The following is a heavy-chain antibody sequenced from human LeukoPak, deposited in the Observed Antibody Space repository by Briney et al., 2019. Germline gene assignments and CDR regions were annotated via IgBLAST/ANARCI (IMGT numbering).Heavy chain of an antibody. CDR1: GFTFSTYA. Sequence: GGSLRLSCAASGFTFSTYAMTWVRQAPGKGLEWVSDISGTGGRTYYADSVKGRFTISRNNSKNTVDLLMNSLRAEDTAIYYCARDVPYYYDSSGYYSPFDCWGQGTLVTVSS. D-gene: IGHD3-22*01. CDR3: ARDVPYYYDSSGYYSPFDC. J-gene: IGHJ4*02. V-gene: IGHV3-23*01. CDR2: ISGTGGRT.